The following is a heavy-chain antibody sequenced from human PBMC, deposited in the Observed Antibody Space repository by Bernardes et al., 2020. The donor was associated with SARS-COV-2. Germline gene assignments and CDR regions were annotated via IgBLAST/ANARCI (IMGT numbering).Heavy chain of an antibody. CDR2: FSPQDGYM. J-gene: IGHJ3*01. Sequence: ASVKVSCKVSGFSLEAFSIHWVRQGPVKGLEWMGGFSPQDGYMIFAQKLQGRVTMAEDTSTDTAYMELTSLRSDDTAVYYCAVLVRGGAFDLWGQGTMVTVSS. CDR3: AVLVRGGAFDL. V-gene: IGHV1-24*01. D-gene: IGHD3-10*01. CDR1: GFSLEAFS.